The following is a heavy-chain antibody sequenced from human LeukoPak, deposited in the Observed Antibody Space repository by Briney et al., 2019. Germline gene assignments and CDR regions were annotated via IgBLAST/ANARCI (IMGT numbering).Heavy chain of an antibody. V-gene: IGHV4-59*01. CDR3: ARVGVSRGWRSETFDY. Sequence: SETLSLTCTVSGGSISSYYWSWIRQPPGKGLEWIGYIYYSGSTNYNPSLKSRVTISVDTSKNQFSLKLSSVTAADTAVYYCARVGVSRGWRSETFDYWGQGTLVTVSS. J-gene: IGHJ4*02. CDR1: GGSISSYY. CDR2: IYYSGST. D-gene: IGHD6-19*01.